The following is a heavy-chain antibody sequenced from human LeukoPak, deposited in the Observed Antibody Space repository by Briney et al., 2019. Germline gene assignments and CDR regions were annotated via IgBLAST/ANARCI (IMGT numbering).Heavy chain of an antibody. CDR2: IYYSGTT. D-gene: IGHD3-3*01. J-gene: IGHJ4*02. CDR1: GGSISSSSYS. CDR3: ARGVTF. V-gene: IGHV4-39*01. Sequence: SETLSLTCTVSGGSISSSSYSWGWIRQPPGEGLEWIGSIYYSGTTYYNPSLKSRVTISVDTSKNQLSLKLSSATAADTAVYYCARGVTFGGQGTLVTVSS.